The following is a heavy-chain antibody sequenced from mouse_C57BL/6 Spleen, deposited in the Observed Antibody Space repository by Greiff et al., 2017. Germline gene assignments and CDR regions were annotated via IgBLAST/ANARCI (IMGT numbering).Heavy chain of an antibody. J-gene: IGHJ1*03. CDR3: ARWDYYGSSYVSYWYFDV. CDR2: IYPGSGST. Sequence: QVQLQQPGAELVKPGASVKMSCKASGYTFTSYWITWVKQRPGQGLEWIGDIYPGSGSTNYNEKFKSKATLTVDTSSSTAYMQLSSLTSEDSAVYYCARWDYYGSSYVSYWYFDVWGTGTTVTVSS. CDR1: GYTFTSYW. D-gene: IGHD1-1*01. V-gene: IGHV1-55*01.